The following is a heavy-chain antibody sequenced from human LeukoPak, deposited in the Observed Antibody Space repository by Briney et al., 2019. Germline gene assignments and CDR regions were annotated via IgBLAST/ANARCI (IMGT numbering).Heavy chain of an antibody. CDR3: AREVGASEFDY. Sequence: GGSLRLSCAASGFTFSSYWMSWVRQAPGKGLEWVANIKQDGSEKYYVDSVKGRFTISRDNAKDSLYLQMNSLRAEDTAVYYCAREVGASEFDYWGQGTLVTVSS. CDR2: IKQDGSEK. J-gene: IGHJ4*02. CDR1: GFTFSSYW. V-gene: IGHV3-7*01. D-gene: IGHD1-26*01.